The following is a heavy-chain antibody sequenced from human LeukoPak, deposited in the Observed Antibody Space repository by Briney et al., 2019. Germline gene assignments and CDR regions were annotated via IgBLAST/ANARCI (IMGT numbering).Heavy chain of an antibody. D-gene: IGHD3-22*01. CDR2: IHNSGSTI. CDR1: GFTFSTYE. Sequence: PGGSLRLSCAASGFTFSTYEMNWVRQAPGKGLEWVSYIHNSGSTIYYADSVKGRFTISRDNVKNSLYLQMNSPRAEDTAVYYCARDDYDSSTPYYFDYWGQGILVTVSS. V-gene: IGHV3-48*03. CDR3: ARDDYDSSTPYYFDY. J-gene: IGHJ4*02.